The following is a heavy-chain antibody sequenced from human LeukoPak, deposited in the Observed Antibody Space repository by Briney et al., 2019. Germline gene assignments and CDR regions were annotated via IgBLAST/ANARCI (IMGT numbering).Heavy chain of an antibody. Sequence: SETLSLTCTVSGGSITSYYWSWIRQPAGQGLEWIGRIYTSESPTYNPSLKSRVTMSLDPSRNQLSLKLTSVTAADTAMYYCARVQWELGFDYWGQGTLVTVSS. D-gene: IGHD4-23*01. CDR3: ARVQWELGFDY. CDR1: GGSITSYY. CDR2: IYTSESP. V-gene: IGHV4-4*07. J-gene: IGHJ4*02.